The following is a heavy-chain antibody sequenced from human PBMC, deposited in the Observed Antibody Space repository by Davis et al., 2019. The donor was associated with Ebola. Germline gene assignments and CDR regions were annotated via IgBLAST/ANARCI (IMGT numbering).Heavy chain of an antibody. D-gene: IGHD2/OR15-2a*01. V-gene: IGHV4-38-2*02. CDR2: ISRSRRA. CDR3: ARIFYPGALFDY. CDR1: GYSINNVYS. Sequence: SETLSLTCTVSGYSINNVYSWGWIRLPPGKGLEWIATISRSRRAYYNPSLRGRVTMSKDPSSDQFSLRLGSVTAADTAVYYCARIFYPGALFDYWGQGTLVTVSS. J-gene: IGHJ4*02.